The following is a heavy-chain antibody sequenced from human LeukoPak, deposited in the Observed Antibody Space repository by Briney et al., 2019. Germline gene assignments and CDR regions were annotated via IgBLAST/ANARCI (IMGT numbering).Heavy chain of an antibody. J-gene: IGHJ4*02. CDR3: ARGRLQVLGD. D-gene: IGHD4-11*01. CDR2: IYHSGST. V-gene: IGHV4-30-2*01. CDR1: GGSISSGGYS. Sequence: SETLSLTCAVSGGSISSGGYSWSWIRQPPGKGLEWIGYIYHSGSTYYNPSLKSRATISVDRSKNQFSLKLSSVTAADTAVYYCARGRLQVLGDWGQGTLVTVCS.